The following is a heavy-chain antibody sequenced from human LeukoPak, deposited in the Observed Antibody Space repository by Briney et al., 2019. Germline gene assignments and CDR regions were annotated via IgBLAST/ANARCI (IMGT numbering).Heavy chain of an antibody. D-gene: IGHD6-13*01. CDR2: FDPEDGET. CDR3: ATDPGIAAGGAFDI. J-gene: IGHJ3*02. V-gene: IGHV1-24*01. Sequence: ASVKVSCKVSGYTLTELSMHWVRQAPGKGLEWMGGFDPEDGETIYAQKFQGRVTMTEDTSTDTAYMELSSLRSEDTAVYYCATDPGIAAGGAFDIWGQGTMVTVSS. CDR1: GYTLTELS.